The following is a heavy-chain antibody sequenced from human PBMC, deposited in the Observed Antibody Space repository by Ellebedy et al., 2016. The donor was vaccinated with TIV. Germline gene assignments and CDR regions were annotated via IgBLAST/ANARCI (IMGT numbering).Heavy chain of an antibody. D-gene: IGHD2-21*02. CDR3: ARTDPWQPIDD. CDR1: GGSLSSTRYY. J-gene: IGHJ4*02. V-gene: IGHV4-39*01. CDR2: VYYSGSP. Sequence: MPSETLSLTCSVSGGSLSSTRYYWAWIRQPPGKGLEYIGSVYYSGSPHYSPSFKSRVTLSADTSKNQFSLNLRTATAADTAVYYCARTDPWQPIDDWGQGILVSVSS.